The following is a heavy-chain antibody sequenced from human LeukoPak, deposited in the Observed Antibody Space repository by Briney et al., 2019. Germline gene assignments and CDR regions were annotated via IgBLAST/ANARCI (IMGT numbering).Heavy chain of an antibody. Sequence: PSETLSLTCTVSGGSISSYYWSWIRQPPGKGLEWIGEINHSGSTNYNPSLKSRVTISVDTSKNQFSLKLSSVTAADTAVYYCAREDDSSGYFLLFDYWGQGTLVTVSS. V-gene: IGHV4-34*01. CDR3: AREDDSSGYFLLFDY. CDR2: INHSGST. CDR1: GGSISSYY. J-gene: IGHJ4*02. D-gene: IGHD3-22*01.